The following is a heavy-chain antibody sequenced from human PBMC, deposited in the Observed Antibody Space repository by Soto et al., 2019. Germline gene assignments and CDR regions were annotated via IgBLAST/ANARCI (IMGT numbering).Heavy chain of an antibody. D-gene: IGHD3-22*01. J-gene: IGHJ5*02. Sequence: SETLSLTCTVSGGSISSGGYYWSWIRQHPGKGLEWIGYIYYSGSTYYNPSLKSRVTISVDTSKNQFSLKLSSVTAADTAVYYCARETYYYDSSGPKYNWFDPWGQGTLVT. CDR2: IYYSGST. CDR1: GGSISSGGYY. V-gene: IGHV4-31*03. CDR3: ARETYYYDSSGPKYNWFDP.